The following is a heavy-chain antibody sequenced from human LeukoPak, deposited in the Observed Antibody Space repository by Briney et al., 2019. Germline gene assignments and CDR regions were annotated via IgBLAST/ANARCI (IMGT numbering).Heavy chain of an antibody. Sequence: SETLSLTCTVSGGSISTSRYYWGRLRQPPGKGLEWIGSIYYTGSTYYYPSLKSRVAISVDTSKHQFSLRLSSVTAADTAVYYCARTTEGGYSYGCFYYYYMDVWGKGTTVTISS. V-gene: IGHV4-39*07. CDR1: GGSISTSRYY. CDR2: IYYTGST. D-gene: IGHD5-18*01. J-gene: IGHJ6*03. CDR3: ARTTEGGYSYGCFYYYYMDV.